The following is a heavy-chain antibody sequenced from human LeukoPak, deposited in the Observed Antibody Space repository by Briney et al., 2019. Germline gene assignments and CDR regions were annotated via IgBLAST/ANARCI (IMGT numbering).Heavy chain of an antibody. J-gene: IGHJ5*02. CDR3: ARHLQPRGFDP. V-gene: IGHV4-59*08. CDR1: GGSMSYYY. D-gene: IGHD6-13*01. CDR2: IYYSGST. Sequence: SETLSLTCTVSGGSMSYYYWSWIRQLPGKGLEWIGYIYYSGSTDYNPSLKSRVTISIDTSKNQFSLKLSSVTAADTAVYYCARHLQPRGFDPWGQGTLVTVSS.